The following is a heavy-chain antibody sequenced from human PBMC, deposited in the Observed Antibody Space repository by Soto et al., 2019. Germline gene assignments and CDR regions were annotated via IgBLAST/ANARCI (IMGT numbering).Heavy chain of an antibody. J-gene: IGHJ4*02. V-gene: IGHV4-59*01. CDR2: TYFTGTT. D-gene: IGHD3-10*01. Sequence: WTWIRQPPGKGLEWIGYTYFTGTTDYNPSLKSRVTISADPSKNQFSLTLTSVTAADTAVYYCAREGRRISMIRGFDSWGQEILVTVSS. CDR3: AREGRRISMIRGFDS.